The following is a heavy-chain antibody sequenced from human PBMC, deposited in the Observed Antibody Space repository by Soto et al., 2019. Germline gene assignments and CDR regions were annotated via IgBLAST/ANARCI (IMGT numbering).Heavy chain of an antibody. J-gene: IGHJ6*02. CDR2: IYNTGST. D-gene: IGHD6-13*01. V-gene: IGHV4-59*01. CDR1: GGSMSSYY. CDR3: ARENIAAIDRYYFYGMDV. Sequence: SETLSLSYSVSGGSMSSYYWTWIRQPPGKGLEWIGYIYNTGSTKYNPSLKSRVTISVDTSKNQFSLKLSSVTAADTAVYYCARENIAAIDRYYFYGMDVWGRGTTVTVSS.